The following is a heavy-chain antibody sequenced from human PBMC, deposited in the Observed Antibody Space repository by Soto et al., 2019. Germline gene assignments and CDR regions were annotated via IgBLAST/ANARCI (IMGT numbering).Heavy chain of an antibody. Sequence: PGGSLRLSCATSGFTFSSYAMSWVRQAPGKGLEWVSAISGSGGSTYYADSVKGRFTISRDNSKNTPYLQMNSLGAEDTAVYYCAKDSCPDYDFWSSSGYYYGMDVWGQGTTDTVSS. CDR1: GFTFSSYA. D-gene: IGHD3-3*01. CDR3: AKDSCPDYDFWSSSGYYYGMDV. CDR2: ISGSGGST. V-gene: IGHV3-23*01. J-gene: IGHJ6*02.